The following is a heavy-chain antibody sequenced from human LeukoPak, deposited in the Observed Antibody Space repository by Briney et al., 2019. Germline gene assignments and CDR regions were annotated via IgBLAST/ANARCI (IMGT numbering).Heavy chain of an antibody. CDR1: GFAFSSYA. Sequence: PGRSLRLSCAASGFAFSSYAMHWVRQAPGKGLEWVAVISYDGSNKYYADSVKGRFTISRDNSKNTLYLQMNSLRAEDTAVYYCARETASGFDPWGQGTLVTVSS. CDR2: ISYDGSNK. CDR3: ARETASGFDP. J-gene: IGHJ5*02. V-gene: IGHV3-30*01.